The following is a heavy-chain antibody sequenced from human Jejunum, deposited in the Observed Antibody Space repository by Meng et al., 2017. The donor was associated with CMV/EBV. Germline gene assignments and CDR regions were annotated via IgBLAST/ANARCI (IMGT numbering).Heavy chain of an antibody. CDR3: VTNLYCSTDGCRNY. J-gene: IGHJ4*02. CDR1: GFAFSGDW. Sequence: GFAFSGDWMHWVRQAPGKGLMLVSRLNADGTTSGYADSVKGRFTISRDNANNMLYLQLDSLRAEDTAVYYCVTNLYCSTDGCRNYWGQGTLVTVSS. V-gene: IGHV3-74*01. CDR2: LNADGTTS. D-gene: IGHD2-2*01.